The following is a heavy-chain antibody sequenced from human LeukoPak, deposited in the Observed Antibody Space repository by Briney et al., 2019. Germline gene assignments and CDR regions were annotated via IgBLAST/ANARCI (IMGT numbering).Heavy chain of an antibody. CDR3: ARAGAGGNSRTYYYYYMDV. D-gene: IGHD4-23*01. J-gene: IGHJ6*03. V-gene: IGHV4-34*01. CDR2: INHNGST. Sequence: SETLSLTCAVYGGSFSGYYWSWIRQPPGKGLEWIGEINHNGSTNYNPSLKSRVTISVDTSKNQFSLKLSSVTAADTAVYYCARAGAGGNSRTYYYYYMDVWGKGTTVTVSS. CDR1: GGSFSGYY.